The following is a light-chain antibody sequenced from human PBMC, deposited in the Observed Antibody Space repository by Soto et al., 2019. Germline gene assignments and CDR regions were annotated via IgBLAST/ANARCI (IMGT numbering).Light chain of an antibody. J-gene: IGLJ1*01. Sequence: QSALTQPASVSGSPGQAITISCTGTSSDVGGYNCVSWDQHRPGKAPQLIIYEVSYRPSGVSNRFSGSKSGNTASLTISGLQAEDEADYYCSSYTANNTRLFGTGTKVTVL. CDR1: SSDVGGYNC. V-gene: IGLV2-14*01. CDR3: SSYTANNTRL. CDR2: EVS.